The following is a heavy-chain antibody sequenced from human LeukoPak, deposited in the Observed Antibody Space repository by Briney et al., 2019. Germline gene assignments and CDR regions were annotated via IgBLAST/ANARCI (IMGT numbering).Heavy chain of an antibody. CDR2: ISSSGSTI. J-gene: IGHJ6*03. D-gene: IGHD4-17*01. CDR3: VRDSGFYGDYHDNYMDV. CDR1: GFTFSSYE. V-gene: IGHV3-48*03. Sequence: GGSLRLSCAASGFTFSSYEMNWVRQAPGKGLERVAYISSSGSTIYYADSVKGRFTISRDNAKNSLYLQMNSLRAEDTAVYYCVRDSGFYGDYHDNYMDVWGKGTTVTISS.